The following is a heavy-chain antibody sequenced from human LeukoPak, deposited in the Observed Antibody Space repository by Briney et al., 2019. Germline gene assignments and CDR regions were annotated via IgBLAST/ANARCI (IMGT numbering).Heavy chain of an antibody. V-gene: IGHV4-31*02. CDR2: ISYRGST. J-gene: IGHJ4*02. D-gene: IGHD2-15*01. Sequence: PSETLSLTCTVSGGSISNSVGFYWSWIRQHPGNGLEWIGFISYRGSTYYNPSLKSRVSMSVDTSRSQFSLRLTSVTDEDTAVYYCARISQSSGGFYYWGQGSLVTVPS. CDR1: GGSISNSVGFY. CDR3: ARISQSSGGFYY.